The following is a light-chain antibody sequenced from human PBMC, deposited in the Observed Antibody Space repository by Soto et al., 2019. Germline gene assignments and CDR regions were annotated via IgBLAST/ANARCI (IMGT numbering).Light chain of an antibody. CDR3: QQYSSSRT. Sequence: IEVTQSPATLTLSPGERATLSCRASQSVSSYLAWYQQRPGQAPRLLIYDASNRATGIPARFSGSGSGTDFTLTISSLEPEDFAMYYCQQYSSSRTFGQGTKVEIK. V-gene: IGKV3-11*01. CDR2: DAS. J-gene: IGKJ1*01. CDR1: QSVSSY.